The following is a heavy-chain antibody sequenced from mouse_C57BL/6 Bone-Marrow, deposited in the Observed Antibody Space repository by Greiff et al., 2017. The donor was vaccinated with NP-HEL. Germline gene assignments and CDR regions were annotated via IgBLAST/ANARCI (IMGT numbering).Heavy chain of an antibody. D-gene: IGHD1-1*01. CDR2: IDPETGGT. CDR1: GYTFTDYE. J-gene: IGHJ2*01. CDR3: TRRVYYYGSSYLFDY. Sequence: QVQLKQSGAELVRPGASVTLSCKASGYTFTDYEMHWVKQTPVHGLEWIGAIDPETGGTAYNQKFKGKAILTADKSSSTAYMELRSLTSEDSAVYYCTRRVYYYGSSYLFDYWGQGTTLTVSS. V-gene: IGHV1-15*01.